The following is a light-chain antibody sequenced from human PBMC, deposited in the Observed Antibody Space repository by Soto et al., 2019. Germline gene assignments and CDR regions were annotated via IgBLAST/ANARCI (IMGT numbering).Light chain of an antibody. CDR1: SSDIGTYDL. CDR2: QVS. V-gene: IGLV2-23*02. J-gene: IGLJ3*02. Sequence: QSALTQPASVSGSPGQSITISCTGTSSDIGTYDLVSWYQKHPGKAPKLIMSQVSKRPSGLSNRFSGSKSGNTASLTISGRQAEDVADYYCCSYAGSSTVMFGGGTKLPVL. CDR3: CSYAGSSTVM.